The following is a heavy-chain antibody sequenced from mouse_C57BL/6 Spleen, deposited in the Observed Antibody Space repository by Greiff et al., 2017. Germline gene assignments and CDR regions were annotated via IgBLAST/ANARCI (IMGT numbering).Heavy chain of an antibody. V-gene: IGHV1-69*01. CDR1: GYTFTSYW. J-gene: IGHJ2*01. Sequence: VQLQQSGAELVMPGASVKLSCKASGYTFTSYWMHWVKQRPGQGLEWIGEIDPSDSYTNYNQKFKGKSTLTVDKSSSTAYMQLSSLTSEDSAVYYCARGFITTVVAHFDYWGQGTTLTVSS. CDR2: IDPSDSYT. D-gene: IGHD1-1*01. CDR3: ARGFITTVVAHFDY.